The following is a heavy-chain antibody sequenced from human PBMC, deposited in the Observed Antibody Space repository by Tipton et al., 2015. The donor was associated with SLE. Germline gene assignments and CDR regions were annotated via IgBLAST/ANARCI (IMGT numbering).Heavy chain of an antibody. V-gene: IGHV4-34*01. J-gene: IGHJ4*02. D-gene: IGHD6-19*01. CDR3: ATTPYSSGWCFDY. Sequence: TLSLTCTVSGGSISSHYWSWIRQPPGKGLEWIGEINHSGSTNYNPSLKSRVTISVDTSKNQFSLKLSSVTAADTAVYYCATTPYSSGWCFDYWGQGTLVTVSS. CDR1: GGSISSHY. CDR2: INHSGST.